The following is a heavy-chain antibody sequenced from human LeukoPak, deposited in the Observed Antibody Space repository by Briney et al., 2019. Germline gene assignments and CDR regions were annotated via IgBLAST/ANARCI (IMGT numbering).Heavy chain of an antibody. CDR1: GYSFTSYW. J-gene: IGHJ6*03. CDR2: IYPGVSDT. V-gene: IGHV5-51*01. Sequence: RGEPLKISCEGSGYSFTSYWIGWVRQMRGKGLEWMGIIYPGVSDTRYSPSFEGQVTFSADNTIRPAYLQWSSLTASATALYYDERRCGYTKPHMDVWGKGTTVTVSS. D-gene: IGHD2-2*02. CDR3: ERRCGYTKPHMDV.